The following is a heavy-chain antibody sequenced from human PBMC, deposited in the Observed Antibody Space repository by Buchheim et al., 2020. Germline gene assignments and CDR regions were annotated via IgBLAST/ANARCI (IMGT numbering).Heavy chain of an antibody. V-gene: IGHV4-30-4*07. CDR3: ARGDCTNGVCPSNWFDP. D-gene: IGHD2-8*01. Sequence: QVQLQESGPGLVKPSQTLSLTCAVSGGSISSGGYSWSWLRQPPGKGLEWIGYIYYSGSTYYNPSLKSRVTISVDTSKNQFSLKLSSVTAADTAVYYCARGDCTNGVCPSNWFDPWGQGT. J-gene: IGHJ5*02. CDR1: GGSISSGGYS. CDR2: IYYSGST.